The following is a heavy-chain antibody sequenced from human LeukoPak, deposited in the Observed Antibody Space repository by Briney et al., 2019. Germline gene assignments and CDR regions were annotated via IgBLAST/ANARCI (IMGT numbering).Heavy chain of an antibody. V-gene: IGHV4-61*05. D-gene: IGHD5-24*01. CDR2: IYYSGST. Sequence: NPSETLSLTCTVSGGSISSSSYYWSWIRQPPGKGLEWIGYIYYSGSTNYNPSLKSRVTISVDTSKNQFSLKLSSVTAADTAVYYCARLRWLQDFDYWGQGTLVTVSS. CDR3: ARLRWLQDFDY. CDR1: GGSISSSSYY. J-gene: IGHJ4*02.